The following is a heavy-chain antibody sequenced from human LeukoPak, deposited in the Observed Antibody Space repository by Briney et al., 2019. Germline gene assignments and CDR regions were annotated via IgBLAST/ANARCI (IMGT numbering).Heavy chain of an antibody. V-gene: IGHV3-23*01. CDR1: GFTFSSYA. J-gene: IGHJ4*02. CDR2: ISGSGGST. CDR3: AKDPELRYFVWSPFYYFDY. Sequence: GASLRLSCAASGFTFSSYAMRWVRQAPGKGLEWVSAISGSGGSTYYADSVKGRFTISRDNSKNTLYLQMNTLRAEDTAVYYCAKDPELRYFVWSPFYYFDYWGQGTLVTVSS. D-gene: IGHD3-9*01.